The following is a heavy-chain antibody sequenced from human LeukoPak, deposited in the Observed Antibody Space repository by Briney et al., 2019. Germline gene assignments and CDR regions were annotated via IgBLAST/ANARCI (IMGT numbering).Heavy chain of an antibody. V-gene: IGHV5-51*01. CDR1: GYSFTSYW. CDR3: ARHRIVVVVAATLGDAFDI. CDR2: IYPGDSDT. D-gene: IGHD2-15*01. J-gene: IGHJ3*02. Sequence: GESLKISCQGSGYSFTSYWIGWVRQMPGKGLEWMGIIYPGDSDTRYSPSFQGQVTISADKSISTAYLQWSSLKASDTAMYYCARHRIVVVVAATLGDAFDIWGQGTMVTVSS.